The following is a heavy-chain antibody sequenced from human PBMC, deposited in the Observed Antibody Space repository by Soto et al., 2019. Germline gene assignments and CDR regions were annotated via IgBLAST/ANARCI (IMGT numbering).Heavy chain of an antibody. CDR2: IGGGSEKI. J-gene: IGHJ4*02. V-gene: IGHV3-23*01. CDR3: ARIFGAYDYFDF. Sequence: TGGSLRLSCAASGFSFSNFAMSWVRQTPGRGLEWVSSIGGGSEKIYYSDSVKGRFTISRDNSKNTLYLQMDSLRAEDTALFFCARIFGAYDYFDFWGQGTPVTVSS. D-gene: IGHD3-3*01. CDR1: GFSFSNFA.